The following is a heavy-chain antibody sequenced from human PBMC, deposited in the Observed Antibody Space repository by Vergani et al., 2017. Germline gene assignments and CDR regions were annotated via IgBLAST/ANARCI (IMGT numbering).Heavy chain of an antibody. D-gene: IGHD3-22*01. J-gene: IGHJ4*02. CDR1: GYSLTELT. CDR3: AIETQYYDSSGYYLDY. V-gene: IGHV1-24*01. Sequence: QVQLVQSGSEVRKPGASVKVSCQVSGYSLTELTIHWVRQAPGKGLEWMGGFDPEHGEVTFAHHIQGRVTMTEDRSTDIAYMELSSLRPEDTALYYFAIETQYYDSSGYYLDYWGQGTLVTVSS. CDR2: FDPEHGEV.